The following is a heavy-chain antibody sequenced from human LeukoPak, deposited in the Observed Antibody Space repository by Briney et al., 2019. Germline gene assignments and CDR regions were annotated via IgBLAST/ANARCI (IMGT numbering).Heavy chain of an antibody. CDR3: ARGGVTVTITRSFDY. V-gene: IGHV4-34*01. D-gene: IGHD4-17*01. CDR1: GGSFSGYY. J-gene: IGHJ4*02. Sequence: PSETLSLTCAVYGGSFSGYYWSWIRQPPGKGLGWIGEINHSGSTNYNPSLKSRVTISVDTSKNQFSLKLSSVTAADTAVYYCARGGVTVTITRSFDYWGQGTLVTVSS. CDR2: INHSGST.